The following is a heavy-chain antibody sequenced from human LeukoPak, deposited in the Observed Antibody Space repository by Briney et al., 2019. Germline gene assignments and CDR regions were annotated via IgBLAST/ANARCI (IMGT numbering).Heavy chain of an antibody. Sequence: PGGSLRLSCAASGFTFSNYAMSWVRQTPGKGLEWVSGISGRGDSTVYADSVKGRFTISRDNSKNTLYLQMNSLRAEDTAVYYCAKGGELWQNWFDPWGQGTLVTVSS. CDR2: ISGRGDST. CDR1: GFTFSNYA. CDR3: AKGGELWQNWFDP. J-gene: IGHJ5*02. V-gene: IGHV3-23*01. D-gene: IGHD3-16*01.